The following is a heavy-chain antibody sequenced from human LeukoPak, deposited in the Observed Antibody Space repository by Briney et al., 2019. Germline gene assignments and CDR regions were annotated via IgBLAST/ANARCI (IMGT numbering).Heavy chain of an antibody. Sequence: SETLSLTCTVSGGSISSYYWSWIRQPPGKGLEWIGYIYYSGSTNYNPSLKSRVTISVDTSKNQFSLKLSSVTAADTAVYYCARDSFLGIAAAGSAFDIWGQGTMVTVSS. CDR2: IYYSGST. CDR3: ARDSFLGIAAAGSAFDI. CDR1: GGSISSYY. J-gene: IGHJ3*02. D-gene: IGHD6-13*01. V-gene: IGHV4-59*01.